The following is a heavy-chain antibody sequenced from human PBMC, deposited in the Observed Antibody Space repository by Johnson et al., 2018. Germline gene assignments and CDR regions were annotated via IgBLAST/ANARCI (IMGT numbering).Heavy chain of an antibody. V-gene: IGHV3-9*01. CDR1: GFNFDDYA. D-gene: IGHD6-19*01. CDR2: ISWDSGSI. CDR3: VKDTGAGMLDAFDI. J-gene: IGHJ3*02. Sequence: VQLVESGGDLAQPGRSLRLSCAASGFNFDDYAMHWVRQVPGKGLEWVSGISWDSGSIGYADSVKGRFTISRDNAKNSLYLQMKSLRDEDTALYYCVKDTGAGMLDAFDIWGQGTMVTVSS.